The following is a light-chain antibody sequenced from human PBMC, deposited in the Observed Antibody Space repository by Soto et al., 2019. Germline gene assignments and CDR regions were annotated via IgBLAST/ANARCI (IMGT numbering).Light chain of an antibody. J-gene: IGKJ1*01. CDR3: LQDYIYPPV. V-gene: IGKV1-6*01. CDR1: QGIRND. CDR2: AAS. Sequence: AIQLTQSPSSLSASVGDRVTITCRASQGIRNDLGWYQQIPGKAPKLLTYAASSLQSGVPSRFSGSGSGTDFTLTISSLQPEDFATYYCLQDYIYPPVFGQGTKVDIK.